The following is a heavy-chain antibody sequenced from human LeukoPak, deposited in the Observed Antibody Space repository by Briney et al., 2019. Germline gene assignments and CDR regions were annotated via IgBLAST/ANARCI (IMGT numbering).Heavy chain of an antibody. CDR1: GYTFTGYY. Sequence: ASVKVSCKASGYTFTGYYMHWVRQAPGQGLEWMGWINPNSGGTNYAQKFQGRVTMTRDTSISTAYMELSRLRSDDTAMYYCARTFSADGDYWGQATLVTVSS. D-gene: IGHD6-13*01. J-gene: IGHJ4*02. CDR3: ARTFSADGDY. V-gene: IGHV1-2*02. CDR2: INPNSGGT.